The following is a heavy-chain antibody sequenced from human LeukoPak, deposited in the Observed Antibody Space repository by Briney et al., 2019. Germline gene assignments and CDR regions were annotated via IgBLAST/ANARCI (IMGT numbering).Heavy chain of an antibody. J-gene: IGHJ3*02. Sequence: ASETLSLTCAISGASFSGYSWTWIRQPPGKGLEWIGEFSHTGSPIYNPSLKSRVNISIDTSKNQFSLRLTSVTAADTAVYFCARSLALWFGGYDAFDIWGQGTMVTVSS. CDR2: FSHTGSP. V-gene: IGHV4-34*01. D-gene: IGHD3-10*01. CDR3: ARSLALWFGGYDAFDI. CDR1: GASFSGYS.